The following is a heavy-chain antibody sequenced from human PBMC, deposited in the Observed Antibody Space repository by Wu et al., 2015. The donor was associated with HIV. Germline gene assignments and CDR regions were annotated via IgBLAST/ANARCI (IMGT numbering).Heavy chain of an antibody. CDR3: ATRIGGTMEAFNM. CDR2: LNPSANKI. D-gene: IGHD2/OR15-2a*01. Sequence: PGASVKVSCKASGFTFNNKYIHWVRRAPGQGLEWMGVLNPSANKISYAQSFQGRVTMTSDKSTTAVYMELDGLRSDDTAVYYCATRIGGTMEAFNMWGQGTLVTVSS. CDR1: GFTFNNKY. J-gene: IGHJ3*02. V-gene: IGHV1-46*02.